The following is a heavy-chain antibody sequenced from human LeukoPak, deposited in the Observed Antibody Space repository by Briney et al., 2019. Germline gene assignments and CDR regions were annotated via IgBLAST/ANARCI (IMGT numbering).Heavy chain of an antibody. Sequence: GGSLRLSCAASGFTVSSNYMSWVRQAPGKGLEWVSVIYSGGSTYYADSVKGRFTISRDNSKNTLYLQMNSLRAEDTAVYYCAKDRDWWASKDYWGQGTLVTVSS. V-gene: IGHV3-53*01. J-gene: IGHJ4*02. CDR2: IYSGGST. D-gene: IGHD2-15*01. CDR1: GFTVSSNY. CDR3: AKDRDWWASKDY.